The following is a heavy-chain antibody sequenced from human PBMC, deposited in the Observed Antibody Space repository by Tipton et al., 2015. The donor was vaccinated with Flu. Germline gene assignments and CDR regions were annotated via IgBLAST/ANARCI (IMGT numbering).Heavy chain of an antibody. D-gene: IGHD3-16*01. J-gene: IGHJ5*01. Sequence: GLVKPSETLSLTCSVSGDSIGSCYFWGWIRQPPGKGLEWIGNVHKTGSTYYNPSLRSRVTITVDRPKNHFSLRLTSVTAADTAVYYCARRDDGNYVSDAKNWFDSWGQGTLVTVSS. CDR1: GDSIGSCYF. CDR2: VHKTGST. CDR3: ARRDDGNYVSDAKNWFDS. V-gene: IGHV4-38-2*01.